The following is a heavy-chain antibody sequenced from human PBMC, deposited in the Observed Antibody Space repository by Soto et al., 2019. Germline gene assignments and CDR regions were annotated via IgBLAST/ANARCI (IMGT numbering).Heavy chain of an antibody. CDR3: ARGTRRGPLYQLLYSY. J-gene: IGHJ4*02. CDR2: MNPNSGNT. CDR1: RYTFTSYD. D-gene: IGHD2-2*02. Sequence: QVRLVQSWAEVKKPGAPVKVSCKASRYTFTSYDINWVRQATGQGLEWMGWMNPNSGNTGYAQKFQGRVTMTRNTPISTDNMELSSLRSEDTAVYYCARGTRRGPLYQLLYSYWGQGTLVTVSS. V-gene: IGHV1-8*01.